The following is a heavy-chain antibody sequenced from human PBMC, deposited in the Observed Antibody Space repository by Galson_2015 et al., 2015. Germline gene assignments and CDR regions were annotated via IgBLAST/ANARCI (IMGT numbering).Heavy chain of an antibody. D-gene: IGHD5-24*01. CDR3: AKEATRYFDY. J-gene: IGHJ4*02. CDR2: ISYDGSNK. Sequence: SLRLSCAASGFTFSSYGMHWVRQAPGKGLEWVAVISYDGSNKYYADSVKGRFTISRDNSKNTLYLQMNSLKAEDTAVYYCAKEATRYFDYWGQGTLVTVSS. V-gene: IGHV3-30*18. CDR1: GFTFSSYG.